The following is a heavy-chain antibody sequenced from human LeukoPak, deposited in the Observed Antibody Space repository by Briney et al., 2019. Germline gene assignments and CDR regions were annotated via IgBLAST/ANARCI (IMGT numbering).Heavy chain of an antibody. CDR3: AKDRNIVVVTPFDY. J-gene: IGHJ4*02. D-gene: IGHD2-21*02. V-gene: IGHV3-23*01. CDR1: GFTFSSYA. Sequence: GGSLRLSCAASGFTFSSYAMSWVRQAPGKGLEWVSVISGSGGSTYYADSVKGRFTISRDNSKNTLYLQMNSLRAEDTAVYYCAKDRNIVVVTPFDYWGQGTLVTVSS. CDR2: ISGSGGST.